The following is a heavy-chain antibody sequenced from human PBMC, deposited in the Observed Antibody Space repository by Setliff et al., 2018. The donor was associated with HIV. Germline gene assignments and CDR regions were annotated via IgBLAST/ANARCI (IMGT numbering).Heavy chain of an antibody. Sequence: SLKISCAASGFTFDDYAMHWVRQAPGKGLEWVSGISWNSGSIGYADSVKGRFTISRDNAKNSLYLQMNSLRAEDTALYYCAKVEPTSGSYYVDAFDIWGQGTMGTVSS. D-gene: IGHD1-26*01. CDR2: ISWNSGSI. J-gene: IGHJ3*02. CDR3: AKVEPTSGSYYVDAFDI. CDR1: GFTFDDYA. V-gene: IGHV3-9*01.